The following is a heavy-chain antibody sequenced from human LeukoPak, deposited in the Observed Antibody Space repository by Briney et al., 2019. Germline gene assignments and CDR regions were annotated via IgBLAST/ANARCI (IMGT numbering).Heavy chain of an antibody. CDR1: GGSIGTYY. V-gene: IGHV4-4*09. CDR2: IYVTGT. D-gene: IGHD3-3*01. Sequence: SETLSLTCTVSGGSIGTYYWSWVRQSPGTGLEWIGYIYVTGTRYNPYLQSRVTISVDRSRNQFFLKMTSVTAADTAVYYCERVKVLRFLEWFLDFWGQGALVTVSS. CDR3: ERVKVLRFLEWFLDF. J-gene: IGHJ4*02.